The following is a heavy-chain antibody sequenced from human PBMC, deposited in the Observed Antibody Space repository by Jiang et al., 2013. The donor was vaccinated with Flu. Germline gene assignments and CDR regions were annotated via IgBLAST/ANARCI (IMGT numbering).Heavy chain of an antibody. D-gene: IGHD3-16*01. V-gene: IGHV4-59*01. Sequence: GPGLVKPSETLSLTCTVSGGSISNYYWSWIRQPPGKGLEWIGYIYSSGSTNYNPSLKSRVTISVDTSKNQFSLNLSSVTAADTAIYYCARVEFGTSAGLQHWGQGTLVTVSS. CDR2: IYSSGST. CDR1: GGSISNYY. J-gene: IGHJ1*01. CDR3: ARVEFGTSAGLQH.